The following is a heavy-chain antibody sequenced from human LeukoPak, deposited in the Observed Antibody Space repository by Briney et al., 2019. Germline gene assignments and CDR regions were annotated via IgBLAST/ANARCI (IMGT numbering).Heavy chain of an antibody. CDR2: IWYDGNNK. D-gene: IGHD3-22*01. J-gene: IGHJ4*02. CDR3: ARDNYYDSSGYYYRYSYFDY. V-gene: IGHV3-33*08. CDR1: GFIFSTYN. Sequence: GGSLRLSCAASGFIFSTYNMHWVRQAPGKGLEWVAVIWYDGNNKYYADSVKGRFTISRDNSKNTLYLQMNSLRAEDTAVYYCARDNYYDSSGYYYRYSYFDYWGQGTLVTVSS.